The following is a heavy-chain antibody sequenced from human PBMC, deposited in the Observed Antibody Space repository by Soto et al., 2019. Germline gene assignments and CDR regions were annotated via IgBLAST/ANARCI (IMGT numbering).Heavy chain of an antibody. D-gene: IGHD3-9*01. V-gene: IGHV1-18*01. J-gene: IGHJ6*02. CDR3: ARSNFYYDILTGFTYYYYYGMDV. CDR1: GCTFNSYG. Sequence: GASVKVSCKASGCTFNSYGISWVRQAPGQGLEWMGWISAYNGNTNYVQKVQGRVTMTTDTSTSTAYMELRSLRSDDTAVYYCARSNFYYDILTGFTYYYYYGMDVWGQGTTVTVSS. CDR2: ISAYNGNT.